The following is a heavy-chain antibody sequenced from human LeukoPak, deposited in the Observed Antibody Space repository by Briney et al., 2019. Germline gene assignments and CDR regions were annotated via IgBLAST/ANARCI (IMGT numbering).Heavy chain of an antibody. J-gene: IGHJ5*02. D-gene: IGHD6-6*01. CDR2: INHSGST. CDR3: ALSSIAVRRFDP. V-gene: IGHV4-34*01. CDR1: GGSFSGYY. Sequence: TSSETLSLTCAVYGGSFSGYYWSWIRQPPGKGLEWIGEINHSGSTNYNPSLKSRVTISVDTSKNQFSLKLSSVTAADTAVYYCALSSIAVRRFDPWGQGTLVTVSS.